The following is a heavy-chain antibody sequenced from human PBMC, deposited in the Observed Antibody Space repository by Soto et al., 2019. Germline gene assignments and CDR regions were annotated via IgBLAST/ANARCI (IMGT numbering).Heavy chain of an antibody. D-gene: IGHD2-15*01. CDR2: MNPNSGNT. CDR1: GYTFTSYD. V-gene: IGHV1-8*01. Sequence: QVQLVQSGAEVKKPGASVKVSCKASGYTFTSYDINWVRQATGQGLEWMGWMNPNSGNTGYAQKFKGRVTMARNTLISTAYMELSSLRSEDSAVYDCARGRRIYACFDPWGQGTLITVSS. CDR3: ARGRRIYACFDP. J-gene: IGHJ5*02.